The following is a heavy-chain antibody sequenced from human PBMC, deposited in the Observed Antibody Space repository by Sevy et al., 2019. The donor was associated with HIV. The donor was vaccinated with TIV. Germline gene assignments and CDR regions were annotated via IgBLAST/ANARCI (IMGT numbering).Heavy chain of an antibody. D-gene: IGHD3-3*01. CDR1: GFVFSSYA. CDR2: IAYDGSNK. Sequence: GGSLRLSCTASGFVFSSYAMHWVRQAPGKGLEWVAFIAYDGSNKNYADSVKGGFTLSRDNSKNPLYLQMNSLGAEDTAVYYCARPRFLEWLSSAAFDIWGQGTMVTVSS. J-gene: IGHJ3*02. CDR3: ARPRFLEWLSSAAFDI. V-gene: IGHV3-30*04.